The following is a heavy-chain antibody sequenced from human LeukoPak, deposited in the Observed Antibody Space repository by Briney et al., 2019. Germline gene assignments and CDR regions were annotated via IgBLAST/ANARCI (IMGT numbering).Heavy chain of an antibody. Sequence: ASVKVSCKASGGTFTIYTISWVRQAPGQGLEWMGEVIPIFGTANYAQKFQGRVTITTDESTSTAYMELSSLRSEDTAVYYCARDTDGDGYNSENDAFDIWGQGTMVTVSS. CDR2: VIPIFGTA. D-gene: IGHD5-24*01. J-gene: IGHJ3*02. V-gene: IGHV1-69*05. CDR1: GGTFTIYT. CDR3: ARDTDGDGYNSENDAFDI.